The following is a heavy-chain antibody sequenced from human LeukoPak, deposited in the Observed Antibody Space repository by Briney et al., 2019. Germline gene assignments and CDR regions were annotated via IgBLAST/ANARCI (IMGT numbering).Heavy chain of an antibody. CDR3: ASYVCRYCSSTSLSLLWFGESFDY. J-gene: IGHJ4*02. V-gene: IGHV1-8*03. CDR1: GYTFTSYD. Sequence: ASVKVSCKASGYTFTSYDINWVRQATGQGLEWMGWMNPNSGNTGYAQKFQGRVTITRNTSISTAYMELSSLRSEDTAVYYCASYVCRYCSSTSLSLLWFGESFDYWGQGTLVTVSS. D-gene: IGHD2-2*01. CDR2: MNPNSGNT.